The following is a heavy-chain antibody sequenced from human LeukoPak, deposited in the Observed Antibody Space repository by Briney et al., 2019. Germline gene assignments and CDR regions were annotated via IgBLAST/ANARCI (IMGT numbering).Heavy chain of an antibody. CDR3: ARDHSSGWYGEGYFDY. Sequence: GGSLRLSCAASGFTFSSYGMQWVRQAPGKGLEWVAVIWYDGSNKYYADSVKGRFTISRDNSKNTLYLQMTSLRAEDTAVYYCARDHSSGWYGEGYFDYWGQGTLVTVSS. D-gene: IGHD6-19*01. CDR2: IWYDGSNK. CDR1: GFTFSSYG. V-gene: IGHV3-33*01. J-gene: IGHJ4*02.